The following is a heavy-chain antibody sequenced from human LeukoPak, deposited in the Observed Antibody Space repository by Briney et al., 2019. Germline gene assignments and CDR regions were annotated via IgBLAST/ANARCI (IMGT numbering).Heavy chain of an antibody. Sequence: SETLSLTCTVSGGSISSSSYYWGWIRQPPGKGLEWIGSMSYSGSTYYNPSLKSRVTIAVDTSKTQFSLKLSFVTAADTAVYYCARFYTTSQYGSGYMDVWGKGTTVTVSS. V-gene: IGHV4-39*01. CDR3: ARFYTTSQYGSGYMDV. CDR2: MSYSGST. J-gene: IGHJ6*03. CDR1: GGSISSSSYY. D-gene: IGHD3-10*01.